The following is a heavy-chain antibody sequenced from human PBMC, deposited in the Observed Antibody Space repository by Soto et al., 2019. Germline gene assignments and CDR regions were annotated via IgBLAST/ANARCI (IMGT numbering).Heavy chain of an antibody. CDR3: ARDLGYCSSTSCHAAYGMDV. D-gene: IGHD2-2*01. CDR2: ISAYNGNT. Sequence: QVQLVQSGAEVKKPGASVKVSCKASGYTFTSYGISWVRQAPGQGLVWMGWISAYNGNTNYAQKLQGRVTMTTDTSTSTAYMELRSLRSDDTAVYYCARDLGYCSSTSCHAAYGMDVWGQGTTVTVSS. CDR1: GYTFTSYG. J-gene: IGHJ6*02. V-gene: IGHV1-18*01.